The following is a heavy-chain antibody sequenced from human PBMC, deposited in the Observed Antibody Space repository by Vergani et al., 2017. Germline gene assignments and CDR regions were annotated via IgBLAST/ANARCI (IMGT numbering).Heavy chain of an antibody. CDR2: IRSPDPDT. D-gene: IGHD3-22*01. CDR3: ARXYGRHSSAGKYVDY. V-gene: IGHV5-51*01. CDR1: GYSFTNYW. J-gene: IGHJ4*02. Sequence: EVQLVQSGAEVKKPGESVKISCQISGYSFTNYWIGWVRQMPGKGLEWMGLIRSPDPDTRYSPSFQGRVTISVDKSISTAYLQRSSLRASDSAMYYCARXYGRHSSAGKYVDYWGQGTLVTVS.